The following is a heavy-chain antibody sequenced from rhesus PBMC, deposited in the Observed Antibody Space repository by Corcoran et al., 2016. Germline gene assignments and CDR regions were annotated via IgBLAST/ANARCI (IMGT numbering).Heavy chain of an antibody. CDR2: IYGRGSST. J-gene: IGHJ3*01. Sequence: QLQLQESGPGLVKPSETLSVICAVSGGSIRSRSCSWIRQAPGKGLEWVGYIYGRGSSTNYNPSLKSRVTLSVDTSKNQFSLKLSSVTAADTAVYYCVRSGVGGAFDFWGQGLRVTVSS. CDR3: VRSGVGGAFDF. D-gene: IGHD2-21*01. V-gene: IGHV4-169*01. CDR1: GGSIRSRS.